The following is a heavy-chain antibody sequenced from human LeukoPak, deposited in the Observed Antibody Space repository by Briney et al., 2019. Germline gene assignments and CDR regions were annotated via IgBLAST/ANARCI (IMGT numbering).Heavy chain of an antibody. D-gene: IGHD2-2*01. CDR1: GGTFSSYA. Sequence: SVKVSCKASGGTFSSYAISWVRQAPGQGLEWMGGIIPIFGTANYAQKFQGRVTITADKSTSAAYMELSSLRSEDTAVYYCALSTYYYYYYMDVWGKGTTVTVSS. CDR2: IIPIFGTA. J-gene: IGHJ6*03. CDR3: ALSTYYYYYYMDV. V-gene: IGHV1-69*06.